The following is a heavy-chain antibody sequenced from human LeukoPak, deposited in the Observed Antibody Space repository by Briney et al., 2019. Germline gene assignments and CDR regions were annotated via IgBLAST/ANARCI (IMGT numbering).Heavy chain of an antibody. D-gene: IGHD6-25*01. CDR3: ARQAATLDY. V-gene: IGHV3-30*04. J-gene: IGHJ4*02. CDR2: ISYDGSNK. Sequence: GGSLRLSRAAPGFTFSTYAIHWVRQAPGKGLEWVAAISYDGSNKYYADSVKGRFTISRDNSINTLYLQMNSLRAEDTAVYFCARQAATLDYWGQGTLVTVSS. CDR1: GFTFSTYA.